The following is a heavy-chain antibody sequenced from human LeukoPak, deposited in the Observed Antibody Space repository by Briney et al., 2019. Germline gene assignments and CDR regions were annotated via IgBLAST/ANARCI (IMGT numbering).Heavy chain of an antibody. CDR2: ISSSSFTI. V-gene: IGHV3-48*01. Sequence: GGSLRLSCAASGFTFSSYSMNWVRQARGKGLEWVSYISSSSFTIYYADSVKGRFTISRDNAKNSLYLQLSSLRSEDTAVYYCASPLSSSWSLDVWGKGTTVTVSS. CDR1: GFTFSSYS. J-gene: IGHJ6*04. D-gene: IGHD6-13*01. CDR3: ASPLSSSWSLDV.